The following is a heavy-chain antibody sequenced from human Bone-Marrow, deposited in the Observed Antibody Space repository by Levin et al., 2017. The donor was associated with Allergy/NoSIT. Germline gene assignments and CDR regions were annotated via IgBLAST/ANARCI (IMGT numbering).Heavy chain of an antibody. Sequence: AGESLKISCKASGYTFTSYYMHWVRQAPGQGLEWMGIINPSGGSTSYAQKFQGRVTMTRDTSTSTVYMELSSLRSEDTAVYYCAREGFIRPWELLYNLYGMDVWGQGTTVTVSS. CDR1: GYTFTSYY. V-gene: IGHV1-46*01. CDR2: INPSGGST. D-gene: IGHD1-26*01. CDR3: AREGFIRPWELLYNLYGMDV. J-gene: IGHJ6*02.